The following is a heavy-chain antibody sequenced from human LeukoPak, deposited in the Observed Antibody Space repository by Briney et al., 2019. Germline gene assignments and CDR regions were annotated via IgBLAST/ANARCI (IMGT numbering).Heavy chain of an antibody. CDR2: ISAYNGNT. J-gene: IGHJ4*02. V-gene: IGHV1-18*01. Sequence: ASVKVSCKASGYTFTSYGISWVRQAPGQGLEWMGWISAYNGNTNYAQKLQGRVTMTTDTSTSTAHMELRSLRSDDTAVYYCARDWAQYYYDSSGSDYWGQGTLVTVSS. CDR3: ARDWAQYYYDSSGSDY. D-gene: IGHD3-22*01. CDR1: GYTFTSYG.